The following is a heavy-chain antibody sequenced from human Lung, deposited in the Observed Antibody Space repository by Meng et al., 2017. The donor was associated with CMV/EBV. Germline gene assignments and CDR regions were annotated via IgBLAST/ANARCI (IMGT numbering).Heavy chain of an antibody. CDR2: INHSGST. CDR1: GVPFSGYD. J-gene: IGHJ5*02. CDR3: ARKKTLTMVRGKMRGVWFDP. Sequence: GSLRLXCAASGVPFSGYDWTWIRQPPGRGLEWIGEINHSGSTNYNPSLKSRGTISVDTSKNQFCLMLSSVNAANTAVYYWARKKTLTMVRGKMRGVWFDPWGQGXLVTVSS. V-gene: IGHV4-34*01. D-gene: IGHD3-10*01.